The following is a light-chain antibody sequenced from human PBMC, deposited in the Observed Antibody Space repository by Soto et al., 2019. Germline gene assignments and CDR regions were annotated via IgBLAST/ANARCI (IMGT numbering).Light chain of an antibody. CDR3: CSYAGSYSYV. V-gene: IGLV2-11*01. CDR2: DVS. CDR1: SSDVGGYNY. J-gene: IGLJ1*01. Sequence: QSVLPQPRSVSGSPGQSVTISCTGTSSDVGGYNYVSWYQQHPGKAPKLMIYDVSKRPSGVPDRFSGSKSGNTASLTISGLQAEDEADYYCCSYAGSYSYVFGTGTKV.